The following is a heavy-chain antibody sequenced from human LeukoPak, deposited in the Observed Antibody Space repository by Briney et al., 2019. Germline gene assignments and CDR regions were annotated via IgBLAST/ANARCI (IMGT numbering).Heavy chain of an antibody. D-gene: IGHD3-9*01. V-gene: IGHV3-23*01. CDR1: GFTFSSYW. J-gene: IGHJ4*02. CDR3: AKLPDYDILTGYLDY. Sequence: PGGSLRLSCAASGFTFSSYWMHWVRHAPGKGLEWVSAISGSGGSTYYADSVKGRFTISRDNSKNTLYLQMNSLRAEDTAVYYCAKLPDYDILTGYLDYWGQGTLVTVSS. CDR2: ISGSGGST.